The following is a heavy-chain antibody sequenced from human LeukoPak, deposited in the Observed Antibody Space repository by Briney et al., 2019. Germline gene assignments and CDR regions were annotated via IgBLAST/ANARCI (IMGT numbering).Heavy chain of an antibody. CDR3: ARDGTNYAIKDSSWYWFDP. D-gene: IGHD6-13*01. J-gene: IGHJ5*02. CDR1: GYTFTSYG. Sequence: ASVKVSCKASGYTFTSYGISWVRQAPGQGLEWMGWISAYNGNTNYAQKLQGRVTMTTDTSTSTAYMELRSLRSDDTAVYYCARDGTNYAIKDSSWYWFDPWSQGTLVTVSS. CDR2: ISAYNGNT. V-gene: IGHV1-18*04.